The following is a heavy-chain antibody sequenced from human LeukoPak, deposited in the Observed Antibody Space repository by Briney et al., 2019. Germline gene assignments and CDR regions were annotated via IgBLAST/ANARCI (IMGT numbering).Heavy chain of an antibody. D-gene: IGHD3-3*01. CDR1: GGSFSGYY. J-gene: IGHJ5*02. Sequence: SETLSLTCAVYGGSFSGYYWSWIRQPPGKGLEWIGETNHSGSTNYNPSLKSRVTISVDTSKNQFSLKLSSVTAADTAVYYCARGALFTILGVVTRNWFDPWGQGTLVTVSS. CDR2: TNHSGST. V-gene: IGHV4-34*01. CDR3: ARGALFTILGVVTRNWFDP.